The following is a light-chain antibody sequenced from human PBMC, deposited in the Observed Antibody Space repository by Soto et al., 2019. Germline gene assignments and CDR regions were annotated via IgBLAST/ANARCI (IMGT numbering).Light chain of an antibody. Sequence: EVVMTQSPGTLSLSPGESATLSGSASQGVGSQLAWYQQKPGQAPRLLIYGASTRATGIPSRFSGSGSGTEFTLAISSLQSEDFAVYYCQQYHKWPPVTFGQGTKVEIK. CDR3: QQYHKWPPVT. V-gene: IGKV3-15*01. CDR1: QGVGSQ. CDR2: GAS. J-gene: IGKJ1*01.